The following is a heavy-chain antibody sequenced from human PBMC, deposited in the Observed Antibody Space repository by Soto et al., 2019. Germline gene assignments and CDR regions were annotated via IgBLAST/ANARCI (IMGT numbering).Heavy chain of an antibody. CDR2: INPNTGGT. V-gene: IGHV1-2*02. Sequence: ASVKVSCKASGHTFTGYYIHWVRQAPGQGLEWVGWINPNTGGTNYAQKFQGRVTMTTDTFTSTAYMEMTRLRSDDTAVYYCATRQCSSTSCYDSDYYHYGMDVWGQGTTVTVSS. CDR3: ATRQCSSTSCYDSDYYHYGMDV. CDR1: GHTFTGYY. D-gene: IGHD2-2*01. J-gene: IGHJ6*02.